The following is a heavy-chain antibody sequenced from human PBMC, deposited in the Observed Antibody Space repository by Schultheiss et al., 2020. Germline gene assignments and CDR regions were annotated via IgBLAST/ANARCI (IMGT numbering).Heavy chain of an antibody. J-gene: IGHJ6*02. D-gene: IGHD3-3*01. CDR3: ARDKAIFGVVIDNGMDV. CDR2: IKSKTDGGTT. CDR1: GFTFSNAW. Sequence: GGSLRLSCAASGFTFSNAWMSWVRQAPGKGLEWVGRIKSKTDGGTTDYAAPVKGRFTISRDDSKNTLYLQMNSLKTEDTAVYYCARDKAIFGVVIDNGMDVWGQGTTVTVSS. V-gene: IGHV3-15*01.